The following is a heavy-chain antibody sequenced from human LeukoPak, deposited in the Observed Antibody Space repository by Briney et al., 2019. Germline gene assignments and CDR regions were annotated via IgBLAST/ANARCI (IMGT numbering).Heavy chain of an antibody. J-gene: IGHJ4*02. CDR2: IVVGSGNT. CDR1: GFTFTSSA. Sequence: SVKVSCKASGFTFTSSAVQWVRQARGQRLEWIGWIVVGSGNTNYAQKFQGRVTMTRDTSTSTVYMELSSLRSDDTAVYYCARTAARRFDYWGQGTLVTVSS. CDR3: ARTAARRFDY. V-gene: IGHV1-58*01. D-gene: IGHD6-6*01.